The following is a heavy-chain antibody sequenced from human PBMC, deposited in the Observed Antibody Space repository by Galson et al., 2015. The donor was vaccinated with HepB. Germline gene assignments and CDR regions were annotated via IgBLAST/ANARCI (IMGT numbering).Heavy chain of an antibody. J-gene: IGHJ4*02. CDR3: AKPSDYGSGSYLNY. Sequence: SVKVSCKASGGTFSSYAISWVRQAPGQGLEWMGGIIPIFGTANYAQKFQGRVTITADESTSTAYMELSSLRSEDTAVYYCAKPSDYGSGSYLNYWGQGTLVTVSS. V-gene: IGHV1-69*13. D-gene: IGHD3-10*01. CDR1: GGTFSSYA. CDR2: IIPIFGTA.